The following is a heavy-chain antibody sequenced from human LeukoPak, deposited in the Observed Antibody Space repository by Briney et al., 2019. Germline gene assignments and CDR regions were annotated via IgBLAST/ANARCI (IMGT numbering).Heavy chain of an antibody. CDR2: IIPIFGTV. Sequence: SVKVSCKASGGTFSSYGITWVRQAPGQGLEWMGRIIPIFGTVRYVQKFQGRVTITADTSMSTAYMELSSLRSEDTAVYYCARTNYYDSSGYQGAGTYYYGMDVWGQGTTVTVSS. CDR3: ARTNYYDSSGYQGAGTYYYGMDV. J-gene: IGHJ6*02. D-gene: IGHD3-22*01. CDR1: GGTFSSYG. V-gene: IGHV1-69*06.